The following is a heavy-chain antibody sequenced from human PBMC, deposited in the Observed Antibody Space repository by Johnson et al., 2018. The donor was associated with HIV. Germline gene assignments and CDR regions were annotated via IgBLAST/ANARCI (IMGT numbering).Heavy chain of an antibody. CDR1: GFTFDDYA. D-gene: IGHD6-13*01. J-gene: IGHJ3*02. CDR3: AKDRSGSWYGADAFDI. CDR2: ISWNGGSI. Sequence: VQLVESGGVVAQPGRSLRLSCAASGFTFDDYAMHWVRQAPGKGLEWVSGISWNGGSIGYADSVKGRFTISRDNAKSSLFLQMNSLRAEDTAVYYCAKDRSGSWYGADAFDIWGQGTMVTVSS. V-gene: IGHV3-9*01.